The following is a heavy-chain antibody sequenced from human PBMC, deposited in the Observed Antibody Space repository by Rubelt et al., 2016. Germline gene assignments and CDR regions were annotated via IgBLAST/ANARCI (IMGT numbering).Heavy chain of an antibody. CDR2: INPSGGST. J-gene: IGHJ5*02. CDR3: ASMYSSSWYRGWFDP. V-gene: IGHV1-46*01. CDR1: GYTFTSYS. Sequence: QVQLVQSGAEVKKPGASVKVSCKASGYTFTSYSMHWVRQAPGQGLEWMGIINPSGGSTSYAQKFQGRVTMTTDTSTSTAYMGLRSLRSDDTAVYYCASMYSSSWYRGWFDPWGQGTLVTVSS. D-gene: IGHD6-13*01.